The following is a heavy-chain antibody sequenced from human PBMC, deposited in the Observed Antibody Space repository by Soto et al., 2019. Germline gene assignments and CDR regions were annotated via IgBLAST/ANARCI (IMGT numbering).Heavy chain of an antibody. CDR1: GFTFSSYG. J-gene: IGHJ6*02. V-gene: IGHV3-30*18. Sequence: GGSLRLSCAASGFTFSSYGMHWVRQAPGKGLEWVAVISYDGSNKYYADSVKGRFTISRDNSKNTLYLKMNSLRAEDTAVYYCAKDLGMTTVIVYYYFYGMDVWGQGTTVTVSS. D-gene: IGHD4-4*01. CDR2: ISYDGSNK. CDR3: AKDLGMTTVIVYYYFYGMDV.